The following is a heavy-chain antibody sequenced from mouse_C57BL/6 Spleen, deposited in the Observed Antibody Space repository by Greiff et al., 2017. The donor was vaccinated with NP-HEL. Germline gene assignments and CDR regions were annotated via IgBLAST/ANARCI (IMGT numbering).Heavy chain of an antibody. CDR1: GYTFTDYE. CDR2: IDPETGGT. Sequence: VQLQQSGAELVRPGASVTLSCKASGYTFTDYEMHWVKQTPVHGLEWIGAIDPETGGTAYNQKFKGKAILTADKSSSTAYMELRSLTSEDSAVYYYTRNETGYYDMDVWGKGTSVTVSS. V-gene: IGHV1-15*01. CDR3: TRNETGYYDMDV. J-gene: IGHJ4*01.